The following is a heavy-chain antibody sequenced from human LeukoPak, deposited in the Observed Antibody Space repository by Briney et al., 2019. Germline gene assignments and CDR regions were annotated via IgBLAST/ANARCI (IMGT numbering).Heavy chain of an antibody. J-gene: IGHJ4*02. CDR1: GGSISSSNW. D-gene: IGHD6-13*01. CDR3: ASRAAAGTDYFDY. Sequence: SETLSLTCAVSGGSISSSNWWSWVRPPPGKGLEWIGEIYHSGSTNYNPSLKSRVTISVDKSKNQFSLKLSSETAADTAVYYCASRAAAGTDYFDYWGQGTLVTVSS. V-gene: IGHV4-4*02. CDR2: IYHSGST.